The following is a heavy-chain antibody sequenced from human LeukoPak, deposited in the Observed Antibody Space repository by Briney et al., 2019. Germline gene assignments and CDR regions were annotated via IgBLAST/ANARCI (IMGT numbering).Heavy chain of an antibody. CDR3: AKAEGYDILTGLDY. Sequence: PGGSLRLSCATSGFTFSSYAMSWVSQPPGKGLEWVSGIGASGGSTYYADSVKGRFTISRDNSKNTLYLQMNSLRTEDTAVYYCAKAEGYDILTGLDYWGQGTLVTVSS. CDR1: GFTFSSYA. V-gene: IGHV3-23*01. CDR2: IGASGGST. J-gene: IGHJ4*02. D-gene: IGHD3-9*01.